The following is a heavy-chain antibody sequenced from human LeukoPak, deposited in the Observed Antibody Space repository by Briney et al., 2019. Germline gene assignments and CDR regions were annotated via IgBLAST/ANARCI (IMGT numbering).Heavy chain of an antibody. CDR3: AKESRSGIVVYIRGYFQH. CDR1: GFTFSSYA. V-gene: IGHV3-23*01. CDR2: ISGNGGST. D-gene: IGHD3-22*01. Sequence: GGSLRLSCAASGFTFSSYAMSWVRQAPGKGLEWVSAISGNGGSTYYADSVKGRFTISRDNSKNTLYLQMNSLRAEDTAVYYCAKESRSGIVVYIRGYFQHWGQGTLVTVSS. J-gene: IGHJ1*01.